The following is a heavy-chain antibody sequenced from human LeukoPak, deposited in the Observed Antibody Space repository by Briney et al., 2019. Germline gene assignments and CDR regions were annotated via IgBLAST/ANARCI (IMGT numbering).Heavy chain of an antibody. CDR3: ARLRCGPTDAKCYNN. J-gene: IGHJ4*02. CDR1: GVPMGGYS. Sequence: SETLSLTRAVQGVPMGGYSWSWIRQPPGKGLEWIADINHSGGTNYNPSLKSRATISLDTSENQLSLRVTSVSAADTAVYYCARLRCGPTDAKCYNNWGQGTLVTVSS. CDR2: INHSGGT. D-gene: IGHD2-8*01. V-gene: IGHV4-34*01.